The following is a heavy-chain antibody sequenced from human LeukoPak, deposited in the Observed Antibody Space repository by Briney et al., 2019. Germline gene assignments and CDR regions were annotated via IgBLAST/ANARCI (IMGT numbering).Heavy chain of an antibody. D-gene: IGHD3-22*01. Sequence: GASVKVSCKASGYTFTSYDINWVRQATGQGPEWMGWRNPNSGNTGYAQKFQGRVTMTRTTAISTAYMELSGLRSEDTAVYYCASPSAQIPHSSGYYNAWGQGTLVTVYS. CDR1: GYTFTSYD. J-gene: IGHJ5*02. CDR3: ASPSAQIPHSSGYYNA. V-gene: IGHV1-8*01. CDR2: RNPNSGNT.